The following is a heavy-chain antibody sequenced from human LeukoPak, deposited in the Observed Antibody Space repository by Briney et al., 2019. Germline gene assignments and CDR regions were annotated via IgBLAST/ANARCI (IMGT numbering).Heavy chain of an antibody. CDR2: INHSGST. CDR1: GGSFSGYY. D-gene: IGHD3-16*02. Sequence: SETLSLTCAVYGGSFSGYYWSWIRQPPGKGLEWIGEINHSGSTNYNPSLKSRVTISVDTSKNQFSLKLSSVTAADTAVYYCARVPFMITFGGVIVNAFDYWGQGTLVTVSS. J-gene: IGHJ4*02. V-gene: IGHV4-34*01. CDR3: ARVPFMITFGGVIVNAFDY.